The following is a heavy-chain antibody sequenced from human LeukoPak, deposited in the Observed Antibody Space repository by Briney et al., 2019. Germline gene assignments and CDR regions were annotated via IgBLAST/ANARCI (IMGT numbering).Heavy chain of an antibody. D-gene: IGHD1-7*01. J-gene: IGHJ6*02. Sequence: ASVKVSCKASGGTFSSYAISWVRQAPGQGLEWMGGIIPIFGTANYAQKFQGRVTITADESTSTAYMELSSLRSEDTAVYYCARETELELSCYYYGMDVWGQGTTVTVSS. CDR3: ARETELELSCYYYGMDV. CDR2: IIPIFGTA. V-gene: IGHV1-69*13. CDR1: GGTFSSYA.